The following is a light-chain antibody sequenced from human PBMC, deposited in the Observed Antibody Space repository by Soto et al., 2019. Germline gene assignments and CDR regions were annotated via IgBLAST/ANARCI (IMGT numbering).Light chain of an antibody. Sequence: QTVVTQPPSASGSPGQSVTISCTGTSSDVGGYNYVSWYQQHPGKAPKLMIYEVIERPSGVPDRFSGSKSGNTASLTVSGLQAEDEADYYCSSYAGNNNLVFGGGTKLTVL. V-gene: IGLV2-8*01. CDR2: EVI. CDR1: SSDVGGYNY. J-gene: IGLJ2*01. CDR3: SSYAGNNNLV.